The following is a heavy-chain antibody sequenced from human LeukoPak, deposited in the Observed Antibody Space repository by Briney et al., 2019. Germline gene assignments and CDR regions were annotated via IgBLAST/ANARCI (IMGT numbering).Heavy chain of an antibody. J-gene: IGHJ3*02. CDR2: ISSSSSTI. CDR1: GFTFSSYS. V-gene: IGHV3-48*01. D-gene: IGHD2-21*02. Sequence: GGSLRLSCAASGFTFSSYSMNWVRQAPGKGLEWVSYISSSSSTIYYADSVKGRFTISRDNAKNSLYLQMNSLRAEDTAVYYCARDPQMSCDTDDAFDIWGQGTMVTVSS. CDR3: ARDPQMSCDTDDAFDI.